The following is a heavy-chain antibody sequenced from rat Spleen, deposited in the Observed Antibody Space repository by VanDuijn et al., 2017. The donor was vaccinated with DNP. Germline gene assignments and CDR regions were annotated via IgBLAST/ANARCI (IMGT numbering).Heavy chain of an antibody. CDR3: ARRGITTLFDY. CDR2: ISYDGSST. V-gene: IGHV5-7*01. D-gene: IGHD1-10*01. Sequence: EVQLVESGGGLVQPGRSLKLSCAASGFTFSDYYMAWVRQAPKKGLEWVATISYDGSSTNYRDSVKGRFTISRDNAKSTLYLQMDSLRSEDTATYYCARRGITTLFDYWGQGVMVTVSS. CDR1: GFTFSDYY. J-gene: IGHJ2*01.